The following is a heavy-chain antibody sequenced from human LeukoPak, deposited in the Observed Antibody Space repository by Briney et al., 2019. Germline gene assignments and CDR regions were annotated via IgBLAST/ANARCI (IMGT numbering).Heavy chain of an antibody. J-gene: IGHJ6*03. CDR1: GGSISSGSYY. V-gene: IGHV4-61*02. CDR2: IYTSGST. CDR3: ARTIGENYYYYLDV. Sequence: SQTLSLTCTVSGGSISSGSYYWSWIRQPAGKGLEWIGRIYTSGSTNYNPSLKSRVTISVDTSKNQFSLRLTSVTAADTAVYYCARTIGENYYYYLDVWGKGTTVTVSS.